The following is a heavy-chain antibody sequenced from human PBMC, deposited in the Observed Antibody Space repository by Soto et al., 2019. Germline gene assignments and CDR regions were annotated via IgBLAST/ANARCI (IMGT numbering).Heavy chain of an antibody. CDR3: ARASSGWYRGRLDY. V-gene: IGHV4-34*01. CDR2: INHSGST. CDR1: GGSFSGYY. J-gene: IGHJ4*02. D-gene: IGHD6-19*01. Sequence: PSETLSLTCAFYGGSFSGYYWSWIRQPPGKGLEWIGEINHSGSTNYNPSLKSRVTISVDTSKNQFSLKLSSVTAADTAVYYCARASSGWYRGRLDYWGQGTLVTSPQ.